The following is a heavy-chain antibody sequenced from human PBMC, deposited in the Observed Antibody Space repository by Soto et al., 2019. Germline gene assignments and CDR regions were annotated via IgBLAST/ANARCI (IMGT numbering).Heavy chain of an antibody. CDR2: IIPIFGIK. V-gene: IGHV1-69*01. Sequence: QMQLVQSGAEVKERGSSVKISCKTSGGTFNTYALTWVRQAPGQGLEWIGGIIPIFGIKNVAQRFQGRVTITAGESLTTAYMEMTSLRSDDTAAYYCAKEAGDNWGQGTLVTVSS. D-gene: IGHD3-10*01. CDR3: AKEAGDN. J-gene: IGHJ4*02. CDR1: GGTFNTYA.